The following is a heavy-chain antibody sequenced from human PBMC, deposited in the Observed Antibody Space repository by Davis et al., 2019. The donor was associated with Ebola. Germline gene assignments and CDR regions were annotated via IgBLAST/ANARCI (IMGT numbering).Heavy chain of an antibody. J-gene: IGHJ4*02. D-gene: IGHD2-8*02. Sequence: PGGSLRLSCAASGFTFSSYAMHWVRQAPGKGLEWLAVIPYDGNDISYAESVRGRFTVSRDNSRSTLHLQMNSLRPEDTAMYYCAKDPGGHTGESDYWGQGTLVIVSS. CDR2: IPYDGNDI. CDR3: AKDPGGHTGESDY. V-gene: IGHV3-30*04. CDR1: GFTFSSYA.